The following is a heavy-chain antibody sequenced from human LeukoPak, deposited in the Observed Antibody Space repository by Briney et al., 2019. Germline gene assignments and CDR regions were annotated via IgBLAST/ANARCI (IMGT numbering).Heavy chain of an antibody. CDR3: ASPRAVSSDF. V-gene: IGHV3-48*03. Sequence: GGSLRLSCAASGFTFSNYEMNWVRQAPGKGLEWVSYISRYGSTKYSADSEKGRFTIPRDNAKNSLYLQMNSLRAEDTAIYYCASPRAVSSDFWGQGTLVTVSS. J-gene: IGHJ4*02. CDR1: GFTFSNYE. D-gene: IGHD6-6*01. CDR2: ISRYGSTK.